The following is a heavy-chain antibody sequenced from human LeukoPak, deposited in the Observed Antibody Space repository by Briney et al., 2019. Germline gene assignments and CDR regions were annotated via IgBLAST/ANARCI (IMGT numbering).Heavy chain of an antibody. Sequence: PGGSLRLSCAASGFTFSDYAMNWVRQAPGKGLEWVSSISASSTDIYYADSVKGRFTISRDNAKNSLYLQIYSLRAEDTAIYYCARRGYYDSSGYDYWGQGTLVTVSS. CDR3: ARRGYYDSSGYDY. CDR2: ISASSTDI. CDR1: GFTFSDYA. J-gene: IGHJ4*02. V-gene: IGHV3-21*01. D-gene: IGHD3-22*01.